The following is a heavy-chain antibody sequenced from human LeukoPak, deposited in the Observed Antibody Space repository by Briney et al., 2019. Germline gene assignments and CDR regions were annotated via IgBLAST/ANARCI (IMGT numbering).Heavy chain of an antibody. D-gene: IGHD1-26*01. J-gene: IGHJ3*02. V-gene: IGHV4-59*01. CDR1: GGSISGYY. Sequence: SETLSLTCTVSGGSISGYYWSWIRQPPGKRLEWIAYIYDSGSTNYNPSLKSRVTISVDTSKNQFSLKLSSVTAADTAVYYCARFLRGATNALEIWGQGTMVTVSS. CDR3: ARFLRGATNALEI. CDR2: IYDSGST.